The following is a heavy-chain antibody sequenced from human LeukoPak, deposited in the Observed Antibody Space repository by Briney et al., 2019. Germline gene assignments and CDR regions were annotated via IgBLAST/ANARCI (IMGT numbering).Heavy chain of an antibody. J-gene: IGHJ4*02. Sequence: PGGSLRLSCAASGFTFRNYAMHWVRQAPGKGLEYVSGITSDGRNTYYANSVKGRFTISRDNAKNSLYLQMNSLRAEDTAVYYCARAGGYSYGAYFDYWGQGTLVTVSS. D-gene: IGHD5-18*01. CDR1: GFTFRNYA. CDR3: ARAGGYSYGAYFDY. V-gene: IGHV3-64*01. CDR2: ITSDGRNT.